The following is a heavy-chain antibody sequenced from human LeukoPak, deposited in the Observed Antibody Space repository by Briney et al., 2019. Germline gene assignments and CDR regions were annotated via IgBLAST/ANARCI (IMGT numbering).Heavy chain of an antibody. Sequence: SGGSLRLSCAASGFTVSSDYMSWVRQPPGKGLEWVSVIYSGGSTNYADSVKGQFTISRDNSKNTLHLQMNSLRVEDTAVYYCARGQSYYEAFDIWGQGTMVTVSS. CDR3: ARGQSYYEAFDI. CDR1: GFTVSSDY. CDR2: IYSGGST. D-gene: IGHD1-26*01. V-gene: IGHV3-53*03. J-gene: IGHJ3*02.